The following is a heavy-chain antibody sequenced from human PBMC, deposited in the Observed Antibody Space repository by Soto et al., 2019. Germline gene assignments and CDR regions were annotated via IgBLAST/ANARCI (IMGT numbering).Heavy chain of an antibody. D-gene: IGHD6-13*01. Sequence: EVQLVESGGGLVQPGGSLRLSCAASGFTFGSYSMNWVRQAPGKGLEWVSYISSSSSTIYYADSVTGRFTISRDNAKNSLYLQMNSLRAEDTAVYYCARHPERIAQIGWFDPWGQGTLVTVSS. V-gene: IGHV3-48*01. CDR3: ARHPERIAQIGWFDP. CDR2: ISSSSSTI. J-gene: IGHJ5*02. CDR1: GFTFGSYS.